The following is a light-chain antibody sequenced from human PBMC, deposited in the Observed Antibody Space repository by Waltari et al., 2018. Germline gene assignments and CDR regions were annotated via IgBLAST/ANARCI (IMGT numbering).Light chain of an antibody. CDR1: SSNLGNNV. V-gene: IGLV1-44*01. J-gene: IGLJ3*02. Sequence: QSVLTQPPSASGTPGQTVTISCSGTSSNLGNNVVNWYQQYPGTAPQLLIYRNDLRPSGVPDRFSASKSGTSASLASSGLQSEDEAEYYCASWDDSLNGHWVFGGGTKVTVL. CDR3: ASWDDSLNGHWV. CDR2: RND.